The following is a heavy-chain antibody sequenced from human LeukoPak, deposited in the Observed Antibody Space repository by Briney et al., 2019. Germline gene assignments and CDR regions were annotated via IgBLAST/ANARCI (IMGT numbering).Heavy chain of an antibody. CDR3: AKSQPSAISWFDP. J-gene: IGHJ5*02. CDR2: ISSSAASI. Sequence: AGSLRLSCAASGFTFSNYAMNWVRQAPGKGLEWVSAISSSAASIYYADSVKGRFTISRDNSKNTLWLQMNSLRDEDTAVYYCAKSQPSAISWFDPWGQGTLVTVSS. CDR1: GFTFSNYA. V-gene: IGHV3-23*01. D-gene: IGHD2-2*02.